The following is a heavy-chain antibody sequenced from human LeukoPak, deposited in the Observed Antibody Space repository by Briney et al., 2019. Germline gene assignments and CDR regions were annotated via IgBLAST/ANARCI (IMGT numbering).Heavy chain of an antibody. CDR2: ISGSGGST. CDR3: AKGKDLVDY. CDR1: GFTFSSYA. Sequence: GGSLRLSCAASGFTFSSYAMTWVRQAPGKGLERVSAISGSGGSTYYADSVKGRFTISRDNSKNTPYLQMNSLRAEDTAVYYCAKGKDLVDYWGQGTLVTVSS. D-gene: IGHD2-15*01. V-gene: IGHV3-23*01. J-gene: IGHJ4*02.